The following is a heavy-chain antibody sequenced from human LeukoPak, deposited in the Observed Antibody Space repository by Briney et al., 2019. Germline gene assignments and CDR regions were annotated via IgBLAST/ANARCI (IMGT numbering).Heavy chain of an antibody. D-gene: IGHD6-13*01. CDR2: ISYDGGDQ. CDR1: GFTFSSYG. J-gene: IGHJ4*02. Sequence: PGGSLRLSCAASGFTFSSYGMHWVRQAPGKGLEWVALISYDGGDQFYEDSVKGRFTISRDNSKNTLYLQMNSPRAEDTAVYYCAKGLPHSVRWYYFDYWGQGTLVTVSS. CDR3: AKGLPHSVRWYYFDY. V-gene: IGHV3-30*18.